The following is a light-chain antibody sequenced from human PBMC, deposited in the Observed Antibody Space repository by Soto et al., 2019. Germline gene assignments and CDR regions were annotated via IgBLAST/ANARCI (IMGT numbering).Light chain of an antibody. CDR1: QYINTR. CDR2: QTP. CDR3: HQRQSWPRT. V-gene: IGKV3-11*01. J-gene: IGKJ1*01. Sequence: EIVLTQSPATLSSFPGDRVTLSCRASQYINTRLAWYQHRPGQAPRLLIYQTPLRAAGIPARFSASGSGTDFTLTISDVQPEDFALDYCHQRQSWPRTFGQGTKVDI.